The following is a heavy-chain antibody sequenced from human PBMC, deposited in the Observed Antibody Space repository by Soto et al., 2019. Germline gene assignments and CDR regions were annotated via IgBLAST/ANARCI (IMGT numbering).Heavy chain of an antibody. CDR1: GGSISSDSYY. CDR3: ARARIHKRITIFGVVISGPEYYYYGMDV. D-gene: IGHD3-3*01. Sequence: SETLSLTCTVSGGSISSDSYYWGWIRQSPEKGLEWIASISYSGSTYYNPSLKSRVTISVDTSKNQFSLKLSSVTAADTAVYYCARARIHKRITIFGVVISGPEYYYYGMDVWGQGTTVTVSS. J-gene: IGHJ6*02. CDR2: ISYSGST. V-gene: IGHV4-39*07.